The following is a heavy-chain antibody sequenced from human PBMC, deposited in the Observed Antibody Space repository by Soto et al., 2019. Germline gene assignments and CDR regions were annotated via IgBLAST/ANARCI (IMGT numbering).Heavy chain of an antibody. CDR3: ARDESRYFDCNPDY. Sequence: QVHLVESGGGVVQPGRSLRLTCAASGFTFSSYAMHWVRQAPGKGLEWVAVISYDGSNKYYADSVKGRFTISRDNSKNTLYLQMNSLRAEDTAVYYCARDESRYFDCNPDYWGQGTLVHGSS. CDR2: ISYDGSNK. D-gene: IGHD3-9*01. CDR1: GFTFSSYA. J-gene: IGHJ4*02. V-gene: IGHV3-30-3*01.